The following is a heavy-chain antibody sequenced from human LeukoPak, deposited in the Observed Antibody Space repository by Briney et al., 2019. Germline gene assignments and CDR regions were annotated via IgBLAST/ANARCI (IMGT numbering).Heavy chain of an antibody. CDR3: ARCEKWLGWTNNFDH. D-gene: IGHD1/OR15-1a*01. CDR2: MNPNSGNT. Sequence: ASVKVSCKASGYTFTSYDINWVRQATGQGLEWMGWMNPNSGNTGYAQKFQGRVTITRNTSISTAYMELSSLRSEDTAVYYCARCEKWLGWTNNFDHWGQGTLVTVSS. J-gene: IGHJ4*02. V-gene: IGHV1-8*03. CDR1: GYTFTSYD.